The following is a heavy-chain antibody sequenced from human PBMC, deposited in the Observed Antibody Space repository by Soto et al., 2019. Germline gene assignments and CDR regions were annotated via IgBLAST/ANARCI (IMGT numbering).Heavy chain of an antibody. CDR2: IDSDDDK. CDR3: ARSSGGSCYRLPHFDY. V-gene: IGHV2-70*01. CDR1: GFSLSTSGIC. D-gene: IGHD2-15*01. Sequence: SGPTLVNPTQTLTLTCTFSGFSLSTSGICVSWIRQPPGKALEWLALIDSDDDKYYSTSLKTRLTISKDTSKNQVVLTMTNMDPVDTATYYCARSSGGSCYRLPHFDYRGQGTLVTVSS. J-gene: IGHJ4*02.